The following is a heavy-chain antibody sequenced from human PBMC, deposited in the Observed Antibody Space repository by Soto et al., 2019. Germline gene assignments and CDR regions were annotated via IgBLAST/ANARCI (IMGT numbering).Heavy chain of an antibody. CDR3: AKAERLHIILFGY. CDR1: GVTFSSYA. D-gene: IGHD3-10*02. Sequence: VQLLESGGGLVQPGGSLRLSCAATGVTFSSYAMSWVRHALGKGLEWVSAISGSGGSTYYADSVKGRFTISRDISKHTLYLQMNSLRAEDTAVYYCAKAERLHIILFGYWGQGTLVTVSS. J-gene: IGHJ1*01. CDR2: ISGSGGST. V-gene: IGHV3-23*01.